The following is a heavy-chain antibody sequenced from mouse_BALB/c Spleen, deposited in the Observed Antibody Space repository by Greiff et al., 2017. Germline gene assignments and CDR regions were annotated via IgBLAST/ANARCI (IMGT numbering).Heavy chain of an antibody. D-gene: IGHD1-1*01. CDR3: ARASSPYYFDY. J-gene: IGHJ2*01. V-gene: IGHV5-6-5*01. CDR1: GFTFSSYA. Sequence: EVKLVESGGGLVKPGGSLKLSCAASGFTFSSYAMSWVRQTPEKRLEWVASISSGGSTYYPDSVKGRFTISRDNARNILYLQMSSLRSEDTAMYYCARASSPYYFDYWGQGTTLTVSS. CDR2: ISSGGST.